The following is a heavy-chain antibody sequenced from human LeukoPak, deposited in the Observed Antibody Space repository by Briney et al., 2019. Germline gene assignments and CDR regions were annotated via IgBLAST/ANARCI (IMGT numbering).Heavy chain of an antibody. Sequence: SVKVSCKASGGTFSSYAISWVRQAPGQGLEWMGGIIPIFGTANYAQKFQGRVTITADESTSTAYMELSSLRSEDTAVYYCARARYYYDSSGYYSDRYYFDYWGQGTQVTVSS. V-gene: IGHV1-69*13. CDR3: ARARYYYDSSGYYSDRYYFDY. CDR1: GGTFSSYA. D-gene: IGHD3-22*01. J-gene: IGHJ4*02. CDR2: IIPIFGTA.